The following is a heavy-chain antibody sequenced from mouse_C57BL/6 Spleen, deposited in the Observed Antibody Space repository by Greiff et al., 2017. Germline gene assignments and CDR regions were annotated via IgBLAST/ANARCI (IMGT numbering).Heavy chain of an antibody. CDR3: ARGGILRRYFEV. CDR2: IDPSDSYT. J-gene: IGHJ1*03. CDR1: GYTFTSYW. Sequence: QVQLKQSGAELVMPGASVKLSCKASGYTFTSYWLHWVKQRPGQGLEWIGDIDPSDSYTNYNQKFKGKATLTVDKSSSTAYMQLSSLTSEDSAVYYCARGGILRRYFEVWGTGTTVTVSS. V-gene: IGHV1-69*01.